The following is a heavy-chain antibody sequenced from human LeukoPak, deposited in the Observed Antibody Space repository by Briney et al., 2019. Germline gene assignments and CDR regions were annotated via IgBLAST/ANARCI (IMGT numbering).Heavy chain of an antibody. D-gene: IGHD4-17*01. Sequence: SETLSLTCTVSGGSISNYYWGWIRQPPGEGLEWIGSIYYSGSTYYNSSLQSRVTISLDKSKNQFSLKLYSVTAADTAVYYCARASHDYGDYSHFDYWGQGTLVTVSS. CDR1: GGSISNYY. V-gene: IGHV4-39*07. CDR3: ARASHDYGDYSHFDY. CDR2: IYYSGST. J-gene: IGHJ4*02.